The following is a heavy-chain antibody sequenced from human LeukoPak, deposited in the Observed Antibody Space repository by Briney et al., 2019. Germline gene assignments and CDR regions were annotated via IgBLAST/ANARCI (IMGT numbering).Heavy chain of an antibody. D-gene: IGHD6-6*01. V-gene: IGHV4-59*08. CDR2: IYYSGST. CDR3: ARALLGAARPTSYYYYYYMDV. CDR1: GGSISSYY. Sequence: SETLSLTCTVSGGSISSYYWSWIRQPPGKGLEWIGYIYYSGSTNYNPSLKSRVTISVDTSKNQFSLKLSSVTAADTAVYYCARALLGAARPTSYYYYYYMDVWGKGTTVTVSS. J-gene: IGHJ6*03.